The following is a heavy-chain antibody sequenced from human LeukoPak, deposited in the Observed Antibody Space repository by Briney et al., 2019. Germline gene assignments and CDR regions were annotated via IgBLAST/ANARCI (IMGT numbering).Heavy chain of an antibody. V-gene: IGHV3-7*02. CDR3: ARVRTFDY. CDR1: GFTVSDNY. CDR2: IKQDGSDK. Sequence: GGSLRLSCAASGFTVSDNYMTWVRQAPGKGLEWVANIKQDGSDKYYVDSVKGRFTISRDNAKNSLYLQMNSLRAEDTAVYYCARVRTFDYWGQGTRVTVSS. J-gene: IGHJ4*02.